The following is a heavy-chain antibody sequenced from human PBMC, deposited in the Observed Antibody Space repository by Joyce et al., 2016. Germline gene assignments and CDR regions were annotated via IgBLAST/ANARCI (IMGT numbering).Heavy chain of an antibody. Sequence: QVQLVQSGAEVKKPGSSVKVSCKASGYGFATYGINWGRQAPGQGLGWMGGFIPLFGTPNYAQIVQGRVTITADKSTSTVFMEISSLRSEDTAVYYCARELRAQRYFDTTHYYGMDVWGQGTTVTVSS. CDR3: ARELRAQRYFDTTHYYGMDV. D-gene: IGHD3-22*01. V-gene: IGHV1-69*06. J-gene: IGHJ6*02. CDR1: GYGFATYG. CDR2: FIPLFGTP.